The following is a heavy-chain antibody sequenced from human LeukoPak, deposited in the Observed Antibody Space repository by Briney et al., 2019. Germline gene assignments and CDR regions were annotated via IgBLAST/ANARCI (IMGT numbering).Heavy chain of an antibody. CDR1: GYSISSGYY. Sequence: SETLSLTCTVSGYSISSGYYWGWIRQPPGKGLEWIGSIYHSGSTNYNPSLKSRVTISVDTSKNQFSLKLSSVTAADTAVYYCARGYCSSTSCYPYYWGQGTLVTVSS. D-gene: IGHD2-2*01. CDR2: IYHSGST. CDR3: ARGYCSSTSCYPYY. J-gene: IGHJ4*02. V-gene: IGHV4-38-2*02.